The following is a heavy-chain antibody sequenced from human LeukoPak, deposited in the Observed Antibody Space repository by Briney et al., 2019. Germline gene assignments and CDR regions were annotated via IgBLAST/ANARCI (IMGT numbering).Heavy chain of an antibody. J-gene: IGHJ6*02. CDR1: GGSISSSNW. CDR2: IYHSGST. D-gene: IGHD6-19*01. Sequence: SETLSLTCAVSGGSISSSNWWSWVRQPPGKGLEWIGEIYHSGSTNYNPSLKSRVTISVDKSKNQFSLKLSSVTAAVTAVYYCARGRGSSGAKYYYYYYGMDVWGQGTTVTVSS. V-gene: IGHV4-4*02. CDR3: ARGRGSSGAKYYYYYYGMDV.